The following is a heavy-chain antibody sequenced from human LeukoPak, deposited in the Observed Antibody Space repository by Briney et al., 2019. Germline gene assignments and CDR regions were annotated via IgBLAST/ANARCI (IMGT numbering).Heavy chain of an antibody. J-gene: IGHJ6*02. D-gene: IGHD1-1*01. V-gene: IGHV1-46*01. CDR3: GRDWNRRLVSYYYGIDV. Sequence: ASVKVSCKASGYTFTSHFFHWVRQAPGLGLEWLGIINPTGGDTTYAQKFQGRVTMTRDTSTSTVYMQLSSLRSEDTAIYFCGRDWNRRLVSYYYGIDVWGQGTTVTVSS. CDR1: GYTFTSHF. CDR2: INPTGGDT.